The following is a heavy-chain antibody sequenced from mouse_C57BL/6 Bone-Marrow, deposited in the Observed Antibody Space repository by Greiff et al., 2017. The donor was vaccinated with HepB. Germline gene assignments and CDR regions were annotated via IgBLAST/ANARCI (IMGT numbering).Heavy chain of an antibody. V-gene: IGHV14-4*01. D-gene: IGHD1-1*01. J-gene: IGHJ4*01. Sequence: VQLQQSGAELVRPGASVKLSCTASGFNIQDDYMHWVKQRPEQGLEWIGWIDHENGDTEYASKFQGKATITADTSSNTAYLQLSSLTSEDTAVYYCTTGLLYYAMYYWGQGTSVTVSS. CDR3: TTGLLYYAMYY. CDR2: IDHENGDT. CDR1: GFNIQDDY.